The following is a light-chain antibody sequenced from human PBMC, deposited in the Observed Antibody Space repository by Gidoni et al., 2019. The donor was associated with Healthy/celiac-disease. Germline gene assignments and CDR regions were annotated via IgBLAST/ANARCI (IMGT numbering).Light chain of an antibody. V-gene: IGKV3-15*01. CDR2: GAS. CDR3: QQYNNWWT. J-gene: IGKJ1*01. CDR1: QSVSSN. Sequence: EIVMTQSPATLSVSPGERATLSCRASQSVSSNLAWYQQKPGQAPRLLSYGASTRATGIPARFSGSGSGTEFTLTISSLQSEDFAVYYCQQYNNWWTFXQXTKVEIK.